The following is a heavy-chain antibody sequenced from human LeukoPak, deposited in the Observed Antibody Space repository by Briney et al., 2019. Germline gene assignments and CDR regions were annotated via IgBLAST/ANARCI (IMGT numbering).Heavy chain of an antibody. V-gene: IGHV4-59*12. CDR2: IYYSGST. CDR1: GGSISSYY. CDR3: ARDSLRIQSGTTP. J-gene: IGHJ5*02. D-gene: IGHD1-1*01. Sequence: SETLSLTCTVSGGSISSYYWSWIRQPPGKGLEWIGYIYYSGSTNYNPSLQSRVTISVDTPKNQFSLRLNSVTAADTALYYCARDSLRIQSGTTPWGQGTLVTVSS.